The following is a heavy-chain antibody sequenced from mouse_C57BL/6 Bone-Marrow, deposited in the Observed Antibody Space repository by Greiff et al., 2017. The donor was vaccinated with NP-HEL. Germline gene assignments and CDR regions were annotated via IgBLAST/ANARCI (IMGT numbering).Heavy chain of an antibody. V-gene: IGHV5-12*01. D-gene: IGHD1-3*01. J-gene: IGHJ1*03. CDR3: ARQIRLNLYFDV. CDR1: GFTFSDYY. CDR2: ISNGGGST. Sequence: EVKLVESGGGLVQPGGSLKLSCAASGFTFSDYYMYWVRQTPEKRLEWVAYISNGGGSTYYPDTVKGRFTISRDNAKNTLYLQMSRLKSEDTAMYYCARQIRLNLYFDVWGTGTTVTVSS.